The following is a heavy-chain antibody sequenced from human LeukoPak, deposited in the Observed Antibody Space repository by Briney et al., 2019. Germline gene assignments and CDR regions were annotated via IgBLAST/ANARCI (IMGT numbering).Heavy chain of an antibody. CDR3: VRGGWSVDY. CDR1: GFSFNTYW. J-gene: IGHJ4*02. V-gene: IGHV3-7*01. D-gene: IGHD6-19*01. CDR2: IKQDGSEK. Sequence: GGSLRLSCAVSGFSFNTYWMSWVRQALGKGLEWVANIKQDGSEKHYVDSVKGRFAISRDNAKNSLYLQMNSLRAEDTAVYYCVRGGWSVDYWGQGTLATVS.